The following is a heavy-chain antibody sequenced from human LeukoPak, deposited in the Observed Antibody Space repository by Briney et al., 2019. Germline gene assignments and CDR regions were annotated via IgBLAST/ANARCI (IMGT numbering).Heavy chain of an antibody. CDR3: AKAATMHYYGSGSFDY. Sequence: PGGSLRLSCAASGFTFSSYGMHWVRQAPGKGLEWVAFIRYDGSNKYYADSVKGRFTISRDNSKNTLYLQMNSLRAEDTAVYYCAKAATMHYYGSGSFDYWGQGTLVTVSS. V-gene: IGHV3-30*02. J-gene: IGHJ4*02. D-gene: IGHD3-10*01. CDR1: GFTFSSYG. CDR2: IRYDGSNK.